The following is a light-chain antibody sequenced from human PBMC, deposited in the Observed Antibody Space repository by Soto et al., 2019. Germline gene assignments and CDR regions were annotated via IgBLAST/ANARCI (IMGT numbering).Light chain of an antibody. Sequence: QSGLTQPRSVSGSPGQSVTISCTGTSSDVGSYKYVSWYQHHPGKAPKLMIFDVNKRPSGGPDRFSGSNSGNAASLTISGLQPEDEADYFCCSFVDSDTVLFGGGTKLTVL. CDR1: SSDVGSYKY. V-gene: IGLV2-11*01. CDR2: DVN. J-gene: IGLJ3*02. CDR3: CSFVDSDTVL.